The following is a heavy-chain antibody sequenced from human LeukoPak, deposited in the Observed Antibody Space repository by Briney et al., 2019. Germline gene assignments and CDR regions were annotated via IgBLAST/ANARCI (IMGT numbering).Heavy chain of an antibody. J-gene: IGHJ6*03. Sequence: GGSLRLSCAASGFTFSSYEMNWVRQAPGKGLEWVSHISSSGGIIFYADSVKGRFTISRDNAKNSLYLQMNSLRAEDTSVYYCAGRLSSDYYYMDVWGKGTTVTVSS. CDR3: AGRLSSDYYYMDV. V-gene: IGHV3-48*03. CDR2: ISSSGGII. CDR1: GFTFSSYE.